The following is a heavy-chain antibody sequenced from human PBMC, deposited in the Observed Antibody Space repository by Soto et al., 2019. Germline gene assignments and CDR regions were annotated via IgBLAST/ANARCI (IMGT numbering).Heavy chain of an antibody. CDR2: SYHSGST. V-gene: IGHV4-4*02. CDR1: GGSISSTSW. Sequence: QVQLQESGPGLVKPSGTLSLTCAVSGGSISSTSWWNWVRQPPRKGLEWIGESYHSGSTSYSPSLKSRGTISVEKSKNQFSLKLSSVTAADTAVYFCARRRDDSGSLDQWGQGTLVTVSS. D-gene: IGHD3-10*01. CDR3: ARRRDDSGSLDQ. J-gene: IGHJ4*02.